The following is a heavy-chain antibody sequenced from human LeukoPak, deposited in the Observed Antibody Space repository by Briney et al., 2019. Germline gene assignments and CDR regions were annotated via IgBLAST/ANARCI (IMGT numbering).Heavy chain of an antibody. J-gene: IGHJ4*02. D-gene: IGHD3-10*01. CDR3: ARAPPGYYGSGSSSH. CDR1: GFTFSSYT. CDR2: ISSTSSYI. V-gene: IGHV3-21*01. Sequence: GGSLRLSCAASGFTFSSYTMNWVRQAPGKGLEWVSSISSTSSYIYYADSVKGRFTISRDNAKNSLYLQMNSLRAEDTAVYYCARAPPGYYGSGSSSHWGQGTLVTVSS.